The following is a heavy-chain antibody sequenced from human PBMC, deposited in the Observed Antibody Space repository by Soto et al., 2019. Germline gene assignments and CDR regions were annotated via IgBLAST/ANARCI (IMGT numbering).Heavy chain of an antibody. CDR3: ATIRGDYADY. V-gene: IGHV1-8*01. Sequence: ASVKVSCKASGYTFTSYDINWVRQATGQGLEWMGWMNPNSGNTDYAQKFQGRVTMTGNTSTSTAYMELSSLRSEDTAVYYCATIRGDYADYWGQGTLVTVSS. CDR2: MNPNSGNT. D-gene: IGHD4-17*01. J-gene: IGHJ4*02. CDR1: GYTFTSYD.